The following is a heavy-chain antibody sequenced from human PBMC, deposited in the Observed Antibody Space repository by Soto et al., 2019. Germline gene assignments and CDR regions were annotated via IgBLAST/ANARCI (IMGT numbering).Heavy chain of an antibody. CDR2: INHSGST. J-gene: IGHJ4*02. CDR3: ARGRKLGY. CDR1: GGSFSGYY. Sequence: PSETLSLTCAVYGGSFSGYYWSWIRQPPGKGLEWIGEINHSGSTNYNPSLKSRVTISVDTSKNQFSLKLSSVTAADTAVYYCARGRKLGYWGQGTRVTVSS. V-gene: IGHV4-34*01.